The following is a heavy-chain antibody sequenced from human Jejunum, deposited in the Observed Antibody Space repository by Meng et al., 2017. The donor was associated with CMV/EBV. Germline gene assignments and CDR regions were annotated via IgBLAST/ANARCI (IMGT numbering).Heavy chain of an antibody. CDR2: INHSGST. V-gene: IGHV4-34*01. Sequence: GVVTGYSWRGPRHPPGKGLEWIGDINHSGSTTYNPSLKSRLTISVDTSKKQVSLKLSSVTAADTAVYYCARAGRTIYGVIHYYFDYWGQGTLVTVSS. CDR1: GVVTGYS. CDR3: ARAGRTIYGVIHYYFDY. J-gene: IGHJ4*02. D-gene: IGHD3-3*01.